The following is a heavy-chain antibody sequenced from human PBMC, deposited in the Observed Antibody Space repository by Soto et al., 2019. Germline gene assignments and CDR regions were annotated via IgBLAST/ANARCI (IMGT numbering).Heavy chain of an antibody. V-gene: IGHV3-23*01. CDR1: GFTFSSYA. D-gene: IGHD5-12*01. J-gene: IGHJ3*02. CDR2: ISGSGGST. CDR3: AKEHPGYSGYRRDGALDI. Sequence: EVQLLESGGGLVQPGGSLRLSCAASGFTFSSYAMSWVRQAPGKGLEWVSAISGSGGSTYYADSVKGRFTISRDNSKYTVSLQRKSVRADDTAVYYCAKEHPGYSGYRRDGALDIWGQGTMVTVSS.